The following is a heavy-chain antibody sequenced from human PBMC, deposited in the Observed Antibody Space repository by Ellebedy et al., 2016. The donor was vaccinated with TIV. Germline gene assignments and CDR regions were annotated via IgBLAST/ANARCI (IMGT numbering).Heavy chain of an antibody. V-gene: IGHV3-30*18. CDR3: AKGPPTGTTFS. D-gene: IGHD1-7*01. J-gene: IGHJ5*02. Sequence: GESLKISCAASGFTFSSYGMHWVRQAPGKGLEWVAVISYDGSNKYYADSVKGRFTISRDNSKNTLYLQMNSLRAEDTAVYYCAKGPPTGTTFSWGQGTLVTVSS. CDR2: ISYDGSNK. CDR1: GFTFSSYG.